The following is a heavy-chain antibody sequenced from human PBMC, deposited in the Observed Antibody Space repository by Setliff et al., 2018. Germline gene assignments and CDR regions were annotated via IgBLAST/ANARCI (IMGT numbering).Heavy chain of an antibody. J-gene: IGHJ6*02. CDR3: ARDKPGGYNFWSGYLGGGLMDV. V-gene: IGHV4-34*12. CDR2: IFLSGST. CDR1: GGSFSGYY. D-gene: IGHD3-3*01. Sequence: SETLSLTCAVYGGSFSGYYWSWIRQPPGKGLEWIGEIFLSGSTNYNPSLESRVTISLDTSKNHFSLKLSSVTAADTAVYYCARDKPGGYNFWSGYLGGGLMDVWGQGTTVTVSS.